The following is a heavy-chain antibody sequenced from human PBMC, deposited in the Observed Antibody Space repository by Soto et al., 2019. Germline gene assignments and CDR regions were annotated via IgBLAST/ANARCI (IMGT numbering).Heavy chain of an antibody. V-gene: IGHV3-15*01. CDR1: RFTFSKAW. D-gene: IGHD3-10*01. J-gene: IGHJ4*02. CDR2: IKSKTDGGTT. Sequence: GGSLRLSYAACRFTFSKAWMTWVHQAPGKGLEWVGRIKSKTDGGTTDYAPPVKGRFTISRDDSKNMLYLQMNSLKTEDTAVYYCTVKELPIDSWGQGTLLTVSS. CDR3: TVKELPIDS.